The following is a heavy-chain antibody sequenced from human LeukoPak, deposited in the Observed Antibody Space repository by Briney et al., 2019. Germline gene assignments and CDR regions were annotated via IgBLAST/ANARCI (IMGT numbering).Heavy chain of an antibody. J-gene: IGHJ6*03. CDR3: ARDLGYGVYMDV. Sequence: SETLSLTCTVSGGSISSGTDYWSWIRQPAGKGLEWVGRIYISGSTNYNPSLKSRVTISIDTSKNQFSLKLSSVTAADTAVYYCARDLGYGVYMDVWGKGTTVTVSS. CDR1: GGSISSGTDY. V-gene: IGHV4-61*02. D-gene: IGHD4-17*01. CDR2: IYISGST.